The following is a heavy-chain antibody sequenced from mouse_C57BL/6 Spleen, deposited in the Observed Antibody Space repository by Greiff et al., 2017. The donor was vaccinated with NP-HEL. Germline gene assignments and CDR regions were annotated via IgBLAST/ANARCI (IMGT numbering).Heavy chain of an antibody. CDR2: IDPSDSYT. V-gene: IGHV1-50*01. CDR1: GYTFTSYW. D-gene: IGHD2-4*01. CDR3: ARGGLRVSVDY. J-gene: IGHJ4*01. Sequence: VQLQQPGAELVKPGASVKLSCKASGYTFTSYWMQWVKQRPGQGLEWIGEIDPSDSYTNYNQKFKGKATLTVDTSSSTAYMQLSSLTSEDSAVYYCARGGLRVSVDYWGQGTSVTVSS.